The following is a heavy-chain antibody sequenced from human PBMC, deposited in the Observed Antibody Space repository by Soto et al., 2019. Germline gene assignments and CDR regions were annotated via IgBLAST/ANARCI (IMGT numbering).Heavy chain of an antibody. J-gene: IGHJ4*02. Sequence: KPSETLSLTCAVYGGSFSGYYWSWIRQPPGKGLEWIGEINHSGSTNYNPSLKSRVTISVDTSKNQFSLKLSSVTAADTAVYYCAREDYYDSSGYYYFDYWGQGTLVTVSS. CDR1: GGSFSGYY. CDR3: AREDYYDSSGYYYFDY. D-gene: IGHD3-22*01. CDR2: INHSGST. V-gene: IGHV4-34*01.